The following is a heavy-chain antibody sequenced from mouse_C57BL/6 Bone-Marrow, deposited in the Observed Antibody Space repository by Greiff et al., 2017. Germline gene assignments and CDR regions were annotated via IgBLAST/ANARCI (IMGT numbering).Heavy chain of an antibody. Sequence: QVQLKQSGAELARPGASVKLSCKASGYTFTSYGISWVKQRTGQGLEWIGEIYPRSGNTYYNEKFKGKATLTADKSSSTAYMELRSLTSEDSAVYFCALISTVVGPYARDYWGQGTSVTVSS. J-gene: IGHJ4*01. CDR1: GYTFTSYG. V-gene: IGHV1-81*01. CDR3: ALISTVVGPYARDY. D-gene: IGHD1-1*01. CDR2: IYPRSGNT.